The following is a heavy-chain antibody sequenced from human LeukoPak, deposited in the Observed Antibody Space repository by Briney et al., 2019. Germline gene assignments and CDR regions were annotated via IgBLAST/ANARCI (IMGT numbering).Heavy chain of an antibody. CDR1: GFTFNNYP. Sequence: GGSLRLSCAASGFTFNNYPMTWVRQAPGKGLEWVAFIRYDGSNKYYADSVKGRFTISRDNSKNTLYLQMNSLRAEDTAVYYCAKRSCSGGSCYSSGGDFDYWGQGTLVTVSS. V-gene: IGHV3-30*02. CDR2: IRYDGSNK. J-gene: IGHJ4*02. CDR3: AKRSCSGGSCYSSGGDFDY. D-gene: IGHD2-15*01.